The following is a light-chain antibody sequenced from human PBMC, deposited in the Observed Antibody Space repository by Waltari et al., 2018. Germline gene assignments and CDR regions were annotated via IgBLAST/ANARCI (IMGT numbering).Light chain of an antibody. V-gene: IGLV1-44*01. J-gene: IGLJ3*02. CDR3: AAWDDSLNGGV. Sequence: QSVLTQPPSVSGTPGQRVIISCSGSRSNIGSNTVQWYQPLPGTAPNFPLYSNTRRPSGVPDRFSGSKSDTSASLAISGLQSEDEADYYCAAWDDSLNGGVLGGGTKVTVL. CDR2: SNT. CDR1: RSNIGSNT.